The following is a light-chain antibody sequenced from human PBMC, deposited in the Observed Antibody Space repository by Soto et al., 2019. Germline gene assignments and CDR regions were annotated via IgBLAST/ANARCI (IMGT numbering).Light chain of an antibody. CDR3: SAYTVSRTYV. CDR1: SSDVGAYNF. Sequence: QSVLTQPASVSGSPGQSITISCTGTSSDVGAYNFVSWHHQHPGKAPKLMIYNVYDRPSGISYRFSGSKSGNTASLTISGLQGEDEADYYCSAYTVSRTYVFGTGTKVTVL. J-gene: IGLJ1*01. V-gene: IGLV2-14*03. CDR2: NVY.